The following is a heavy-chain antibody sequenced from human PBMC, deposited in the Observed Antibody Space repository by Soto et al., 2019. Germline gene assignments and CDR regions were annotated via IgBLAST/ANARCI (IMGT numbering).Heavy chain of an antibody. CDR1: GGTFSSYA. CDR3: AMMLSGGWIQLWLPDH. V-gene: IGHV1-69*13. Sequence: ASVKVSCKASGGTFSSYAISWVRQAPGQGLEWMGGIIPIFGTANYAQKFQGRVTITADESTSTAYMELSSLRSEDTAVYYCAMMLSGGWIQLWLPDHWGQGTLVTVSS. CDR2: IIPIFGTA. D-gene: IGHD5-18*01. J-gene: IGHJ4*02.